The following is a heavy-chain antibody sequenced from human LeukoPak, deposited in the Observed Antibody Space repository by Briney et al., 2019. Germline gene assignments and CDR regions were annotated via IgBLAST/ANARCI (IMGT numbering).Heavy chain of an antibody. J-gene: IGHJ6*03. D-gene: IGHD1-26*01. Sequence: ASVTVSFMASGYTFTVYYMHWVRQAPGQGLEWMGWINPNSGGTNYAQKFQGRVTMTRDTSISTAYMELSRLRSDDTAVYYCARAEWELLYDYYYMDVWGKGTTVTVSS. CDR2: INPNSGGT. CDR3: ARAEWELLYDYYYMDV. CDR1: GYTFTVYY. V-gene: IGHV1-2*02.